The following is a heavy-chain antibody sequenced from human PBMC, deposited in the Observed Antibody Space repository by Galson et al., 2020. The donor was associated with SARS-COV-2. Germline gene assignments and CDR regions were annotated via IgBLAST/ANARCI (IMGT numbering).Heavy chain of an antibody. V-gene: IGHV5-51*01. J-gene: IGHJ4*02. CDR3: ARPYYDFWSGYSY. CDR1: GYSFTSYW. D-gene: IGHD3-3*01. CDR2: IYPGDSDT. Sequence: SGYSFTSYWIGWVRQMPGKGLEWMGIIYPGDSDTRYSPSFQGQVTISADKSISTAYLQWSSLKASDTAMYYCARPYYDFWSGYSYWGQGTLVTVSS.